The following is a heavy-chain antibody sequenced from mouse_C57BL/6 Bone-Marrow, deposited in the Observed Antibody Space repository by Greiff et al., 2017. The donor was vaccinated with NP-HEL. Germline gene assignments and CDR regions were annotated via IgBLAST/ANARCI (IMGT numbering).Heavy chain of an antibody. J-gene: IGHJ3*01. CDR2: INPGSGGT. CDR3: ARSPLAY. Sequence: VQLQQSGAELVRPGTSVKVSCKASGYAFTNYLIEWVKQGPGQGLEWIGVINPGSGGTNYNEKFKGKATLTADKSSSTAYMQLSSLTSEDSAVYFGARSPLAYWGQGTLVTVSA. V-gene: IGHV1-54*01. CDR1: GYAFTNYL.